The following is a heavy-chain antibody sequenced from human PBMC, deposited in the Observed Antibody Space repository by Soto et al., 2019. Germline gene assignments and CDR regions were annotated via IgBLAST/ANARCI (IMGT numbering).Heavy chain of an antibody. Sequence: GGSLRLSCAASGFTFSSYGMHWVRQAPGKGLEWVAVISYDGSNKYYADSVKGRFTISRDNSKNTLYLQMNSLRAEDTAVYYCAKDRGYSGYADYYYYYGMDVWGQGTTVTVSS. CDR3: AKDRGYSGYADYYYYYGMDV. D-gene: IGHD5-12*01. CDR2: ISYDGSNK. V-gene: IGHV3-30*18. CDR1: GFTFSSYG. J-gene: IGHJ6*02.